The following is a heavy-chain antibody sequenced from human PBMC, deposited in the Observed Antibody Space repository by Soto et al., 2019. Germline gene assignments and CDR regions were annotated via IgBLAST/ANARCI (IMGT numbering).Heavy chain of an antibody. CDR3: ARSVGAKF. CDR2: ISGSGVST. J-gene: IGHJ4*01. Sequence: EVRLLESGGGLVQPGESLRLSCAASGFTFNNYAMNWVRQAPGKGLEWVSSISGSGVSTHYADSVKGRFTISRDNSNNTLFLQMNSLRAEDTAVYFCARSVGAKFWGHGTLVTVSS. D-gene: IGHD1-26*01. V-gene: IGHV3-23*01. CDR1: GFTFNNYA.